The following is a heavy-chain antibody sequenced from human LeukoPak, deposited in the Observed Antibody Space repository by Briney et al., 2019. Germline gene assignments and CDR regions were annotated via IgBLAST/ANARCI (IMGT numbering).Heavy chain of an antibody. CDR3: ARDRYYYGSGSYRYYYYYMDV. CDR2: ISAYNGNT. Sequence: ASVKVSCKASGYTFTSYGISWVRQAPGQGLEWMGWISAYNGNTNYAQKLQGRVTITTDTSTSTAYMELRSLRSDDTAVYYCARDRYYYGSGSYRYYYYYMDVWGKGTTVTVSS. J-gene: IGHJ6*03. D-gene: IGHD3-10*01. CDR1: GYTFTSYG. V-gene: IGHV1-18*01.